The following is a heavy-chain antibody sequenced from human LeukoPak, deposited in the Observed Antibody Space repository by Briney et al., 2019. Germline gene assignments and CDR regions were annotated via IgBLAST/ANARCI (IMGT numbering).Heavy chain of an antibody. Sequence: PRGSLRLSCAASGFTFSSYSMNWVRQAPGKGLEWVSSISSSSSYIYYADSVKGRFTISRDNAKTSLYLQMNSLRAEDTAVYYCARAPMVLVLDYWGQGTLVTVSS. CDR2: ISSSSSYI. D-gene: IGHD2-8*01. CDR3: ARAPMVLVLDY. J-gene: IGHJ4*02. CDR1: GFTFSSYS. V-gene: IGHV3-21*01.